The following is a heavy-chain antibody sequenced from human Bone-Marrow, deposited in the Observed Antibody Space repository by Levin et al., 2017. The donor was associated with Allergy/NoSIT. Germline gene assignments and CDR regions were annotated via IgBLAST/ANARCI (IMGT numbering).Heavy chain of an antibody. V-gene: IGHV4-30-2*01. CDR2: IYHSGST. CDR3: ARACVAPIFGVVGDGSGSQGGAFDI. Sequence: ASETLSLTCAVSGGSISSGGYSWSWIRQPPGKGLEWIGYIYHSGSTYYNPSLKSRVTISVDRSKNQFSLKLSSVTAADTAVYYCARACVAPIFGVVGDGSGSQGGAFDIWGQGTMVTVSS. J-gene: IGHJ3*02. D-gene: IGHD3-3*01. CDR1: GGSISSGGYS.